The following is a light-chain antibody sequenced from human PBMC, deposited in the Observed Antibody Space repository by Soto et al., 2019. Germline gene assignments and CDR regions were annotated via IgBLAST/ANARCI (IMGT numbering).Light chain of an antibody. V-gene: IGLV2-8*01. CDR3: SSYAGSNNDV. CDR1: SSDVGGYNY. J-gene: IGLJ1*01. Sequence: QSVLPQPPSASGSPGQSGTISCTGTSSDVGGYNYVSWYQQHPGKAPKLMIYEVSKRPSGVPDRFSGSKSGNTASLTVSGHQAEDEADYYCSSYAGSNNDVFCPGTKVTVL. CDR2: EVS.